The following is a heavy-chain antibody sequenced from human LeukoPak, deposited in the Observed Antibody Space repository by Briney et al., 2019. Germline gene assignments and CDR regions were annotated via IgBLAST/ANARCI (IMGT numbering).Heavy chain of an antibody. D-gene: IGHD5-24*01. CDR1: GGSFSGYY. CDR2: INHSGST. CDR3: ARVRRWPQWGIWFDP. V-gene: IGHV4-34*01. Sequence: PSETLSLTCAVYGGSFSGYYWSWIRQPPGKGLEWIGEINHSGSTNYNPSLKSRVTISVDTSKNQFSLKLSSVTAADTAVYYCARVRRWPQWGIWFDPWGQGTLVTVSS. J-gene: IGHJ5*02.